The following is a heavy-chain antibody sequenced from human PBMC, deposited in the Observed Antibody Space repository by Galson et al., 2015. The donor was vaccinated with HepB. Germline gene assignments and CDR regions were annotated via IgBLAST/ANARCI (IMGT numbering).Heavy chain of an antibody. Sequence: SLRLSCAASGFTFSSYAMHWVRQAPGKGLEWVAFISYDGTTEAYADSVRGRFTISRDNSKNTLFLQMNSLRAEDTAVYYCAKVNARRCSGGTCFPYYFDYWGQGTLVTVSS. CDR1: GFTFSSYA. J-gene: IGHJ4*02. V-gene: IGHV3-30*18. CDR3: AKVNARRCSGGTCFPYYFDY. D-gene: IGHD2-15*01. CDR2: ISYDGTTE.